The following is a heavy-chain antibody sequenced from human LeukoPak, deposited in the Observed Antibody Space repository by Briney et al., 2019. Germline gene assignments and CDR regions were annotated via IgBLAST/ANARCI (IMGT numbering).Heavy chain of an antibody. CDR1: GGTFSNYA. CDR2: IIPLLGTR. CDR3: ARRARYYDFWSGYTDAFDI. Sequence: SVKVSCKAPGGTFSNYAISWVRQAPGQGLEWMGGIIPLLGTRNYAQKFQDRVTITADESTNTAYMELGSLRSEDTAVYYCARRARYYDFWSGYTDAFDIWGQGTMVTVSS. J-gene: IGHJ3*02. D-gene: IGHD3-3*01. V-gene: IGHV1-69*13.